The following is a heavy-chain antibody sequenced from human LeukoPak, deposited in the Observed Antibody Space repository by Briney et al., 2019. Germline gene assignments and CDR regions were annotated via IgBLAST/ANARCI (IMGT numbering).Heavy chain of an antibody. J-gene: IGHJ4*02. D-gene: IGHD2-21*01. V-gene: IGHV3-48*02. CDR2: ISSSSSTI. CDR1: GFSLSNSN. Sequence: PGGSLRLSCAASGFSLSNSNMNWVRQAPGKGLEWVSFISSSSSTISYADSVKGRSTISRDNAKNSLYLQMNNLRDEDTAVYYCARPLVFGGQGTLVTVSS. CDR3: ARPLVF.